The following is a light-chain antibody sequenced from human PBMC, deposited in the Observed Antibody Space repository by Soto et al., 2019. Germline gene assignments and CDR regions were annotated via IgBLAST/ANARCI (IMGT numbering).Light chain of an antibody. CDR1: PSVSNN. CDR2: GAS. V-gene: IGKV3-15*01. CDR3: QQDNNWPPIT. J-gene: IGKJ5*01. Sequence: EKVLAQSQGTLSLTPLERLTLXHRSSPSVSNNYLAWYQHKPGQAPRLLMYGASTRATGIPARFSGSGSGTEFTLTISSLQSEDFAIYYCQQDNNWPPITFAQGTRLE.